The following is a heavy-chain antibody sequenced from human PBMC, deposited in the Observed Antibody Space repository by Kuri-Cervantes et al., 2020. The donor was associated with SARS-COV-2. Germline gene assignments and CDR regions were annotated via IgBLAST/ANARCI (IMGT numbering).Heavy chain of an antibody. CDR3: AKCRGDFWSGYYLDY. CDR1: GFTFSSYA. Sequence: GESLKISCAASGFTFSSYAMHWVRQAPGKGLEWVAVISYDGSNKYYADSVKGRFTISRDNSKNTLYLQMNSLRAEDTAVYYCAKCRGDFWSGYYLDYWGQGTLVTVSS. D-gene: IGHD3-3*01. CDR2: ISYDGSNK. J-gene: IGHJ4*02. V-gene: IGHV3-30-3*02.